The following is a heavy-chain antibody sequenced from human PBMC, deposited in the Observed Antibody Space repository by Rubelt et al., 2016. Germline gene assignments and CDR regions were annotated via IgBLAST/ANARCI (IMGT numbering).Heavy chain of an antibody. J-gene: IGHJ4*02. CDR2: IYYSGRA. D-gene: IGHD3-9*01. Sequence: QVQLQESGPGLVKPSQTLSVTCTVSGGSISSGGYYWSWIRHHPGKGLEWIGYIYYSGRAYYNPSLESRTSISLDTSKNQFSLRLHAMAAADTAEHYCAGGRTRPLGALDWGGQGTLVTVSS. CDR3: AGGRTRPLGALDW. CDR1: GGSISSGGYY. V-gene: IGHV4-31*03.